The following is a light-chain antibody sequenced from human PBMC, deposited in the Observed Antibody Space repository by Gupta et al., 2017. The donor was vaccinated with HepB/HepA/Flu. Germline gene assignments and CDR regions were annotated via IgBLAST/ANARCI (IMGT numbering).Light chain of an antibody. V-gene: IGLV2-14*01. Sequence: QSALPQPASVSGSPGQSITISCIGSSSDLGGYNYVSWHQQHPGKAPKVIIYEVSNRPSGVSNRCSGSKSGNTASLTISGLQAEDEADYYCSSYTSSSTWVFGGGTKLTVL. CDR2: EVS. J-gene: IGLJ3*02. CDR1: SSDLGGYNY. CDR3: SSYTSSSTWV.